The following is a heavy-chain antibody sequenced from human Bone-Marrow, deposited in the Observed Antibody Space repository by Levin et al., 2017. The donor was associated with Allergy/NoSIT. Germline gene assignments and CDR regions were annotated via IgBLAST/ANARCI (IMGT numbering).Heavy chain of an antibody. Sequence: GESLKISCAASGFTFSSHTMNWVRQTPGKGLEWVSSISSGSSYIHYADSLKGRFTISRDNAKNSVYLQMNSLRAEDTAVYYCARVGKGLSHYFDYWGQGTLVTVSS. V-gene: IGHV3-21*06. J-gene: IGHJ4*02. CDR3: ARVGKGLSHYFDY. CDR1: GFTFSSHT. CDR2: ISSGSSYI. D-gene: IGHD1-26*01.